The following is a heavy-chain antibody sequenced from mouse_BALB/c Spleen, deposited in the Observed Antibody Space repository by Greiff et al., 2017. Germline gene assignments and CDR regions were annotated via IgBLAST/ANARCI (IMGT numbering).Heavy chain of an antibody. V-gene: IGHV14-1*02. D-gene: IGHD1-1*01. Sequence: EVQLQQSGAELVRPGASVKLSCTASGFNIKDYYMHWVKQRPEQGLEWIGWIDPENGNTKYDPKFQGKATMTADTSSNTAYLQLSSLTSEDTAVYYCDTYAYGSGRYFDVWGAGTTVTVSA. CDR3: DTYAYGSGRYFDV. CDR2: IDPENGNT. J-gene: IGHJ1*01. CDR1: GFNIKDYY.